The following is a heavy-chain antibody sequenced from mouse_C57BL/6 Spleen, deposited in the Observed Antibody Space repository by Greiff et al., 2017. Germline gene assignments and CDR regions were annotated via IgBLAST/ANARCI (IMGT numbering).Heavy chain of an antibody. J-gene: IGHJ4*01. CDR3: ARGYYGYDNAMDY. D-gene: IGHD2-2*01. CDR1: GFSLSTSGMG. CDR2: IYWDDDK. Sequence: QVTLKESGPGILQSSQTLSLTCSFSGFSLSTSGMGVSWIRQPSGKGLEWLAHIYWDDDKRYNPSLKSRLTISKDTSSNQVFLKITSVNTADTATSDYARGYYGYDNAMDYWGQGTSVTVSS. V-gene: IGHV8-12*01.